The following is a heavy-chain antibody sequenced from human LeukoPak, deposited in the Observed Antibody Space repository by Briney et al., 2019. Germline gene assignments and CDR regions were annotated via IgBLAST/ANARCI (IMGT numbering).Heavy chain of an antibody. D-gene: IGHD6-13*01. CDR3: ASQPYSTSWYEGFDP. J-gene: IGHJ5*02. Sequence: SETLSLTCAVFGGSFDGYYWTWIRQSPEKGLEWIGEIVYSGSTNYNPSLKSRVTISVDTSKNQFSLKLRSVTAADTAVYYWASQPYSTSWYEGFDPWGQGTLVTVSS. CDR1: GGSFDGYY. CDR2: IVYSGST. V-gene: IGHV4-34*12.